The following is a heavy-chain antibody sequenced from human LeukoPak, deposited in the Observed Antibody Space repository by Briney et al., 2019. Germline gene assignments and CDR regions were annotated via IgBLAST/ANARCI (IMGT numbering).Heavy chain of an antibody. CDR3: ARVGGYCSSTSCYG. CDR2: IIPILGIA. Sequence: ASVKVSCKASGGTFSSYTISWVRQAPGQGLEWMGRIIPILGIANYAQKFQGRVSITADKSTSTAYMELSSLRSEDTAVYYCARVGGYCSSTSCYGWGQGTLVSVSS. CDR1: GGTFSSYT. J-gene: IGHJ4*02. V-gene: IGHV1-69*02. D-gene: IGHD2-2*03.